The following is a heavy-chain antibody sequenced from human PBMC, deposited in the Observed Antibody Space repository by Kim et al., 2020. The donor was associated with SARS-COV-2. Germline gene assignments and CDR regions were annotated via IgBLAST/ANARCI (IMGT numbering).Heavy chain of an antibody. J-gene: IGHJ4*02. D-gene: IGHD6-19*01. Sequence: GGSLRLSCAASGFTFSSYAMSWVRQAPGKGLEWVSAISGSGGSTYYADSVKGRFTISRDNSKNTLYLQMNSLRAEDTAVYYCAKVSGYSSGWYQLPSTGYFDYWGQGTLVTVSS. V-gene: IGHV3-23*01. CDR3: AKVSGYSSGWYQLPSTGYFDY. CDR2: ISGSGGST. CDR1: GFTFSSYA.